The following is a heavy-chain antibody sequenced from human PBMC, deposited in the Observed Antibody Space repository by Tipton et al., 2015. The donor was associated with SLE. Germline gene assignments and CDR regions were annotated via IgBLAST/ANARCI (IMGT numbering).Heavy chain of an antibody. Sequence: GSLRLSCAASGFTFSSYEMNWVRQAPGKGLEWVSYISSSGSTIYYADSVKGRFTISRDNAKNSLYLQMNSLRAEDTAVYYCARGSIAARRGAFDIWGQGTMVTVSS. CDR2: ISSSGSTI. V-gene: IGHV3-48*03. J-gene: IGHJ3*02. D-gene: IGHD6-6*01. CDR1: GFTFSSYE. CDR3: ARGSIAARRGAFDI.